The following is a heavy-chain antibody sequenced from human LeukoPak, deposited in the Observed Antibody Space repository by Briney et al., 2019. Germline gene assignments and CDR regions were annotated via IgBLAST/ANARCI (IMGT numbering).Heavy chain of an antibody. Sequence: PSETLSLTCTVSGYSISSGYYWGWIRQPPGKGLEWIGSIYHSGSTYYNPSLKSRVTISVDTSKNQFSLKLSSVTAADTAVYYCAREPEWELLSYFDYWGQGTLVTVSS. CDR2: IYHSGST. V-gene: IGHV4-38-2*02. D-gene: IGHD1-26*01. CDR3: AREPEWELLSYFDY. J-gene: IGHJ4*02. CDR1: GYSISSGYY.